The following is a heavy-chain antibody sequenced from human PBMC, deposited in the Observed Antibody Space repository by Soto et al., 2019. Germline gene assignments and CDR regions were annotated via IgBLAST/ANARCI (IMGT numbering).Heavy chain of an antibody. Sequence: QVQLVESGGGVVQPGRSLRLSCAASGFTFSSYGMHWVRQAPGKGLEWVAVISYDGSNKYYADSVKGRFTISRDNSKNTRYLQMNRRRAEDTAVYYCAKDRSGRVGATSTGSFDYWGQGTLVTVSS. CDR2: ISYDGSNK. J-gene: IGHJ4*02. V-gene: IGHV3-30*18. D-gene: IGHD1-26*01. CDR1: GFTFSSYG. CDR3: AKDRSGRVGATSTGSFDY.